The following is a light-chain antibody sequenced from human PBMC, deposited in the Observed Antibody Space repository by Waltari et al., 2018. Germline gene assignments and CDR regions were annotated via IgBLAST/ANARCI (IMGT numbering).Light chain of an antibody. V-gene: IGLV2-23*02. Sequence: SCLTQPPSVSGFHGHAIHPSCPDTSTPVWGSNLVSCFRQDPGKAPELMFFGVSERPSGISNRLSGSKSGNTATLTISGLQAEDEADYYCLSYSGRSDYVFGTGTRV. CDR2: GVS. CDR3: LSYSGRSDYV. J-gene: IGLJ1*01. CDR1: STPVWGSNL.